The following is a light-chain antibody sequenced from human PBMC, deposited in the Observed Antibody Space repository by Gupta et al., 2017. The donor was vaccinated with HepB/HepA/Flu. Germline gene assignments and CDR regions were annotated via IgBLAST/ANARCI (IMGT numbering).Light chain of an antibody. Sequence: DIQMTQSPSSLSASVGDRVTITCRASQGISIYLAWFQQKPGKAPKSLLYAASNFQSGVLSKFSGSGSGTEFTLTINSLQPEDFATYYCLQDFSFPITFGPGTRLEIK. CDR3: LQDFSFPIT. CDR1: QGISIY. V-gene: IGKV1-16*02. J-gene: IGKJ5*01. CDR2: AAS.